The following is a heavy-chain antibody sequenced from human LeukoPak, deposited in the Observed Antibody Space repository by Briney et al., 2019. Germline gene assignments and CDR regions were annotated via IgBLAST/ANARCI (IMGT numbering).Heavy chain of an antibody. Sequence: GGSLRLSCAASGFTFSNFGMHWVRQAPGKGPEWVAVIWYDENDKFYADSVKGRFTISRDNSENTVYLQMNSLRAEDTAVYYCAKDDPFFDYWGQGTLVTVSS. CDR1: GFTFSNFG. CDR3: AKDDPFFDY. CDR2: IWYDENDK. V-gene: IGHV3-33*06. J-gene: IGHJ4*02.